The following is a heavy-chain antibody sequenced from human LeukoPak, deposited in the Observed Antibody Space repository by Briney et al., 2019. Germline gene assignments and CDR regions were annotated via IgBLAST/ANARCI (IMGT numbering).Heavy chain of an antibody. Sequence: SETLSLTCTVSGGSISSHYWSWIRQPPGKGLEWIGYIYYSGSTNYNPSLKGRVTISVDTSKNQFSLKLSSVTAADTAVYYCAREEGYYDTSGRYYYYYRDVWGKGTTVTVSS. CDR3: AREEGYYDTSGRYYYYYRDV. D-gene: IGHD3-22*01. CDR2: IYYSGST. CDR1: GGSISSHY. V-gene: IGHV4-59*11. J-gene: IGHJ6*03.